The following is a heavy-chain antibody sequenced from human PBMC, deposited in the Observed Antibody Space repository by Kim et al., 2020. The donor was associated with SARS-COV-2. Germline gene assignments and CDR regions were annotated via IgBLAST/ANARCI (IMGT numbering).Heavy chain of an antibody. CDR3: AREGAYDSSGYFSDY. V-gene: IGHV4-59*01. J-gene: IGHJ4*02. D-gene: IGHD3-22*01. Sequence: SETLSLTCTVSGGSINSYYWSWIRQPPGKGLEWIGYVYYSGSTNYNPSLKSRVTISVDTSKNQFSLKLSSVTAADTAVYYCAREGAYDSSGYFSDYWGQGTLVTVSS. CDR2: VYYSGST. CDR1: GGSINSYY.